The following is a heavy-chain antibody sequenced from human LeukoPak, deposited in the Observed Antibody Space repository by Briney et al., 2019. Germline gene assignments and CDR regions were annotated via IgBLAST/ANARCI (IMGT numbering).Heavy chain of an antibody. CDR2: ISWNSGSI. Sequence: GGSLRLSCAASGLTFDDYAMHWVRQAPGKGLEWVSGISWNSGSIGYADSVKGRFTISRDNAKNSLYLQMNSLRAEDTALYYCAKDMRGDCSGVDYWGQGTLVTVSS. J-gene: IGHJ4*02. CDR3: AKDMRGDCSGVDY. CDR1: GLTFDDYA. D-gene: IGHD2-21*02. V-gene: IGHV3-9*01.